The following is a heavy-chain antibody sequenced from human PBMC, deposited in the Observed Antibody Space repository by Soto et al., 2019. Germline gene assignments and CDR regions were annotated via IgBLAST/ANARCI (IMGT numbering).Heavy chain of an antibody. Sequence: QTLSLTCAISGDSVSSNSAAWNWIRQSPSRGLEWLGRTYYRSKWYKEYAASVRSRITINPDTSKNQFSLQLNSVSPEDTAVYYCARTVGWLDPWGQGTLVTVPQ. CDR3: ARTVGWLDP. J-gene: IGHJ5*02. CDR2: TYYRSKWYK. D-gene: IGHD2-15*01. CDR1: GDSVSSNSAA. V-gene: IGHV6-1*01.